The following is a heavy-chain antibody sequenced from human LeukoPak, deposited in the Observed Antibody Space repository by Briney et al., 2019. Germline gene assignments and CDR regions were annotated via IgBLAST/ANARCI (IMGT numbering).Heavy chain of an antibody. J-gene: IGHJ4*02. Sequence: PGGSLRLSCAASGFTFSNFAMSWVRQAPGKGLEWVSAISTSGDSTRYADSVKGRFTISRDNSKNTLCLQMNSLRAEDTAVYYCARPKYSGSCYFDYWGQGTLVTVSS. CDR3: ARPKYSGSCYFDY. D-gene: IGHD1-26*01. V-gene: IGHV3-23*01. CDR1: GFTFSNFA. CDR2: ISTSGDST.